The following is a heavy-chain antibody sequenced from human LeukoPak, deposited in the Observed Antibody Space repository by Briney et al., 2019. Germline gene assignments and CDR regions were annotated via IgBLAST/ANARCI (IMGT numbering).Heavy chain of an antibody. CDR3: ARAYSGSYRDDY. Sequence: ASVKVSCKASGYTFSDYYMHWVRQAPGQGLEWMGRINPNSGGTYYAQKFQGRVTMTRDTSISTAYMDLSRLKSDDTAVYSCARAYSGSYRDDYWGQGTLVTVSS. J-gene: IGHJ4*02. D-gene: IGHD1-26*01. CDR1: GYTFSDYY. V-gene: IGHV1-2*06. CDR2: INPNSGGT.